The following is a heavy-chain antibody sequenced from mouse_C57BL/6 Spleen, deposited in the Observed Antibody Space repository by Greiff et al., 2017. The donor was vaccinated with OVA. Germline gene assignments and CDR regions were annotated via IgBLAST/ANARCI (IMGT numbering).Heavy chain of an antibody. CDR2: ISRGSGTI. D-gene: IGHD1-1*01. Sequence: EVQVVESGPGLVKPGGSLKLSCAASGFAFSDSGMHWVRQAPGKGLEWVAYISRGSGTIYYAGTVKGRFTLSRDNAKNTLCLQITSLRSEDTAVCYCARGYGSSWYFDVWGTGTTVTVSS. J-gene: IGHJ1*03. CDR3: ARGYGSSWYFDV. CDR1: GFAFSDSG. V-gene: IGHV5-17*01.